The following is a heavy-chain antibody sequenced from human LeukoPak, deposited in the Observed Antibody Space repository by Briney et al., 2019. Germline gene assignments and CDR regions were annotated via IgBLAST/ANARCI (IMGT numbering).Heavy chain of an antibody. CDR2: IHHSGRT. CDR3: AREGSYCDGACYWRGWFNP. J-gene: IGHJ5*02. D-gene: IGHD2-21*02. CDR1: GDSMSRFF. Sequence: SETLSLTCSVSGDSMSRFFWSWIRQSPGKGLEWIGYIHHSGRTNYNPSLTSRVTISMDTSKKQFSLKLSSVTAADTAMYFCAREGSYCDGACYWRGWFNPWGQGTLDTVSS. V-gene: IGHV4-59*01.